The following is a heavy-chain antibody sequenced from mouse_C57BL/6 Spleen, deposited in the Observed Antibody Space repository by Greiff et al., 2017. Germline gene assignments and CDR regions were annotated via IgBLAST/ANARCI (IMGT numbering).Heavy chain of an antibody. CDR1: GFTFSSYA. V-gene: IGHV5-4*01. CDR3: ARDHSYYYGSSYVYIDV. CDR2: ISDGGSYT. D-gene: IGHD1-1*01. J-gene: IGHJ1*03. Sequence: EVHLVESGGGLVKPGGSLKLSCAASGFTFSSYAMSWVRQTPEKRLEWVATISDGGSYTYYPDNVKGRFTISRDNAKNNLYLQMSHLKSEDTAMYYCARDHSYYYGSSYVYIDVWGTGTTVTVSS.